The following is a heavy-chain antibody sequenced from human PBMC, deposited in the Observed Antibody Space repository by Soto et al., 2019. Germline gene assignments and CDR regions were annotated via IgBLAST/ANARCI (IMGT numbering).Heavy chain of an antibody. CDR2: ISRSGST. J-gene: IGHJ6*03. V-gene: IGHV4-34*10. CDR1: GGSFSGSY. Sequence: SETLSLTCAVYGGSFSGSYWTWIRQPPGKGLEWIGEISRSGSTNYADSVKGRFTISRDNSKTTLYLQMNSLRAEDTAVYYCAKEADDYYYYMDVWGKGTTVTVSS. CDR3: AKEADDYYYYMDV. D-gene: IGHD3-3*01.